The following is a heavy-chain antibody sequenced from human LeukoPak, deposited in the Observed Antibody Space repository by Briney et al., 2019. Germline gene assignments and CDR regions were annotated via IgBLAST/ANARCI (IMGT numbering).Heavy chain of an antibody. CDR3: ARPPFEYSSSSGWFDP. Sequence: PGGSLRLSCAASGFTVSSNDMTWVRQAPGKGLEWVSVIYKSGNTFYSDSVKGRFTISRDNSKNAVYLQMDSLRAEDTAVYYCARPPFEYSSSSGWFDPWGQGTLVTVSS. D-gene: IGHD6-6*01. CDR1: GFTVSSND. CDR2: IYKSGNT. V-gene: IGHV3-53*01. J-gene: IGHJ5*02.